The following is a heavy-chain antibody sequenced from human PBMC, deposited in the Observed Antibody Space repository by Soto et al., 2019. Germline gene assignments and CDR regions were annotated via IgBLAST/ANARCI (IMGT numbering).Heavy chain of an antibody. V-gene: IGHV4-59*01. CDR1: GGSISSYY. D-gene: IGHD1-7*01. J-gene: IGHJ5*02. CDR3: ARENITGTADWFDP. CDR2: IYYSGST. Sequence: PSETLSLTCTVSGGSISSYYWSWIRQPPGKGLEWIGYIYYSGSTSYNPSLKSRVTISVDTSKNQFSLKLSSVTAADTAVYYCARENITGTADWFDPWGQGTLVTAPQ.